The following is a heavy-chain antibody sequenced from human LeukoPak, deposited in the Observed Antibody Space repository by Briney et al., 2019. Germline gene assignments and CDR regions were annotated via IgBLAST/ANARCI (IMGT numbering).Heavy chain of an antibody. V-gene: IGHV4-30-2*01. J-gene: IGHJ6*03. CDR1: GGSISSGGYY. Sequence: PSETLSLTCTVSGGSISSGGYYWSWIRQPPGKGLEWIGYIYHSGSTYYNPSLKSRVTISVDRSKNQFSLKLSSVTAADTAVYYCARDAPINYYYMDVWGKGTTVTVSS. CDR3: ARDAPINYYYMDV. CDR2: IYHSGST.